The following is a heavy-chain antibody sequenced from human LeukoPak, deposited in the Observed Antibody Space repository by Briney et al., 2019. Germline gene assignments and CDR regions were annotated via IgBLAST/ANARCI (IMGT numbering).Heavy chain of an antibody. CDR3: AREFIYSGSYSGRGIDY. CDR1: GFTFSSYW. Sequence: SGGSLRLSCAASGFTFSSYWMSWVRQAPGKGLEWVANIKQDGSEKYYVDSVRGRFTISRDNAKNSLYLQMNSLRAEDTAVYYCAREFIYSGSYSGRGIDYWGQGTLVTVSS. J-gene: IGHJ4*02. CDR2: IKQDGSEK. V-gene: IGHV3-7*03. D-gene: IGHD1-26*01.